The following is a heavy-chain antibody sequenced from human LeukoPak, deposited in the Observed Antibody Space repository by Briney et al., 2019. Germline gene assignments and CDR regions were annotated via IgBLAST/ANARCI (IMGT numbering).Heavy chain of an antibody. V-gene: IGHV3-7*01. CDR1: GFTFTSYW. CDR3: ARDSGYRSVDY. CDR2: IKRDGGET. D-gene: IGHD3-22*01. J-gene: IGHJ4*02. Sequence: GGSLRLSCAASGFTFTSYWMSWVRQTPGKGLERVANIKRDGGETYYVHSLKGRFTISSDNAKNSLYLQMSDLRSEDTATYCCARDSGYRSVDYWGQGVLVTVSS.